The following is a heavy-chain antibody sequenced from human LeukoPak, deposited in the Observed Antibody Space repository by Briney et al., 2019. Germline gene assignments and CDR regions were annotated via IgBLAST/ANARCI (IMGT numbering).Heavy chain of an antibody. CDR2: ISWNSGSI. CDR3: AKGVVVTANGNWFDP. Sequence: GRSLRLSCAASGFTFDDYAMHWVRQAPGKGLEGVSGISWNSGSIGYADSVKGRFTISRDNAKNSLYLQMNSLRAEDTALYYCAKGVVVTANGNWFDPWGQGTLVTVSS. J-gene: IGHJ5*02. D-gene: IGHD2-21*02. V-gene: IGHV3-9*01. CDR1: GFTFDDYA.